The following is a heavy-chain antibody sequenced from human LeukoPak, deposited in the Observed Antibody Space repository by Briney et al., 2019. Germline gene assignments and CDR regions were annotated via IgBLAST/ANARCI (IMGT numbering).Heavy chain of an antibody. J-gene: IGHJ4*02. D-gene: IGHD6-6*01. CDR2: ISSSSSYI. Sequence: GGSLRLSCAASGFTFSSYSMNWVRQAPGKGLEWVSSISSSSSYIYYADSVKGRFTISRDNAKNSLYLQMNSLRAEDTAVYYCARDPPYSSSPIDNWGQGTLVTVSS. CDR3: ARDPPYSSSPIDN. CDR1: GFTFSSYS. V-gene: IGHV3-21*01.